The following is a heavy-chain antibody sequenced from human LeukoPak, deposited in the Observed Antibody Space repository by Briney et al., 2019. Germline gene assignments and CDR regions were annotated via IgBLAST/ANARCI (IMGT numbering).Heavy chain of an antibody. CDR1: GGSISSTNYY. Sequence: SETLSLTCTVSGGSISSTNYYWGWIRQPPGKGLEWIGSIYYSGSTYYNPSLKSRVTISVDTSKNHFSLKLSSVTAADTAVYYCARSLDDYASGHYYYYYMDIWGKGTTVTISS. V-gene: IGHV4-39*02. D-gene: IGHD4-17*01. CDR3: ARSLDDYASGHYYYYYMDI. CDR2: IYYSGST. J-gene: IGHJ6*03.